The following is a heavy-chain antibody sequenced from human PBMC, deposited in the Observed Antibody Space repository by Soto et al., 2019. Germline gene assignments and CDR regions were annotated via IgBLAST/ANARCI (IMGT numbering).Heavy chain of an antibody. CDR1: GFTVSSNY. V-gene: IGHV3-66*01. D-gene: IGHD3-16*01. CDR2: IYSGGST. Sequence: EVQLVESGGGLVQPGGSLRLSCAASGFTVSSNYMSWVRQAPGKGLEWVSVIYSGGSTYYADSVKGRFTISRDNSKNTLYLQMNSLRAEVTAVYYCATTQDYQRCKDYWCQGSLVTVS. CDR3: ATTQDYQRCKDY. J-gene: IGHJ4*02.